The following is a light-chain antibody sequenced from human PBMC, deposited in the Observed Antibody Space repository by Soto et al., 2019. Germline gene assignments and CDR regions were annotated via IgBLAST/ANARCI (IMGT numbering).Light chain of an antibody. CDR3: QQYNSYLT. CDR1: QSISSW. V-gene: IGKV1-5*03. Sequence: DIQMTQSPSTLSASVGDRVTITCRASQSISSWLAWYQQKPGKAPKLLIYKASSLESGVPSRFSGSGSGTEFTLTISSLQPDDFATYYCQQYNSYLTLGGGTKVDI. CDR2: KAS. J-gene: IGKJ4*01.